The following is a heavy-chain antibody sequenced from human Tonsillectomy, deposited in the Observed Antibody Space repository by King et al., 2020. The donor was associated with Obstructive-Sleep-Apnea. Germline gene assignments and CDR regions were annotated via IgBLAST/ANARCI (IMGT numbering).Heavy chain of an antibody. CDR3: ARVREYTYGGGFWD. D-gene: IGHD5-18*01. J-gene: IGHJ4*02. CDR2: IIPSLGRT. CDR1: GGTFKTFA. V-gene: IGHV1-69*01. Sequence: QLVQSGAEVRKPASSVKVSCKASGGTFKTFAINWVRQAPGQGLEWMGGIIPSLGRTDYAQKFQGRGTITADQATTTIYLELGRLRSGDTAVYYCARVREYTYGGGFWDWGQGTLVTVSS.